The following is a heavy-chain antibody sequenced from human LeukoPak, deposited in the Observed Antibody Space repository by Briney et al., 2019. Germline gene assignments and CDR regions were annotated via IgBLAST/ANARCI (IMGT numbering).Heavy chain of an antibody. Sequence: PGGSLRLSCAASGFTFSSYSMNWVRQAPGKGLEWVSSISSSSSYIYYADSVKGRFTISRDNAKNSLYLQMNSLRAEDTAVYYCAREIEVAGIGFDYWGQGTLVTVSS. V-gene: IGHV3-21*01. CDR1: GFTFSSYS. CDR2: ISSSSSYI. D-gene: IGHD6-19*01. J-gene: IGHJ4*02. CDR3: AREIEVAGIGFDY.